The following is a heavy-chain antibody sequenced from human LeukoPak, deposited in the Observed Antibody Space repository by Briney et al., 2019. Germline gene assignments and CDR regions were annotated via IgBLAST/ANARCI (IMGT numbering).Heavy chain of an antibody. CDR1: GGSISSYY. J-gene: IGHJ4*02. V-gene: IGHV4-59*12. CDR2: IYYSGST. D-gene: IGHD3-3*01. CDR3: ARSPGYDFWSGYHDY. Sequence: SETLSLTCTVSGGSISSYYWSWIRQPPGKGLEWIGYIYYSGSTNYNPSLKSRVTISVDTSKNQFSLKLSSVTAADTAVYYCARSPGYDFWSGYHDYWGQGTLVTVSS.